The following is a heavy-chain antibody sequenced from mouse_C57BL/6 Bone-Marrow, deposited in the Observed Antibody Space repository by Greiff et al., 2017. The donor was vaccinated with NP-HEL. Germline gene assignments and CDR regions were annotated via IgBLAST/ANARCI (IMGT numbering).Heavy chain of an antibody. V-gene: IGHV1-81*01. CDR2: IYPRSGNT. CDR3: ARNKGLDDGYYDY. Sequence: QVQLQQSGAELARPGASVKLSCTASGYTFTSYGISWVKQRTGQGLEWIGEIYPRSGNTYYNEKFKGKATLTADKSSSTAYMELRSLTSEDSAVYFCARNKGLDDGYYDYWGQGTTLTVSS. D-gene: IGHD2-3*01. CDR1: GYTFTSYG. J-gene: IGHJ2*01.